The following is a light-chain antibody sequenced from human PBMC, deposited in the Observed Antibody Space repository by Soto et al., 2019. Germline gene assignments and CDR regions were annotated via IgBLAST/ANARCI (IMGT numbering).Light chain of an antibody. CDR2: EVT. CDR1: SSDVGGYNY. Sequence: VLSQPTSMSGSPGQSMAISCTGSSSDVGGYNYVSWYQQHPGKAPQLIIYEVTNRPSGVSNRFSGSKSGNTASLTISGLQAEDAADYYCSSYTSSSTRVFGTGTKVTVL. V-gene: IGLV2-14*01. CDR3: SSYTSSSTRV. J-gene: IGLJ1*01.